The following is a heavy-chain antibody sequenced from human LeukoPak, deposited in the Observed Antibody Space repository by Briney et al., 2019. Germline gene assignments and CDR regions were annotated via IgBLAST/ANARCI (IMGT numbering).Heavy chain of an antibody. CDR2: IWYDGSNK. D-gene: IGHD3-16*02. CDR3: ARDPGYSSPIDY. J-gene: IGHJ4*02. V-gene: IGHV3-33*01. CDR1: GFXFSSYG. Sequence: PGGSLRLSCAASGFXFSSYGMHWVRQAPGKGLEWVAVIWYDGSNKYYADSVKGRFTISRDNSKNTLYLQMNSLRAEDTAVYYCARDPGYSSPIDYWGQGTLVTVSS.